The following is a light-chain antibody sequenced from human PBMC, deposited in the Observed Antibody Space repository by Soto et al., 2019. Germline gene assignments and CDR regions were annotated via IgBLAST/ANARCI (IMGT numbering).Light chain of an antibody. J-gene: IGLJ1*01. CDR3: SSYASNSTAV. CDR2: EVS. CDR1: SSDVGGYNY. Sequence: QSVLTQPASVSGSRGQSITISCTGTSSDVGGYNYVSWYQQHPGKAPKLMIYEVSNRPSGVSNRVSGSKFGNTASLTISGLQAEDEAEYYCSSYASNSTAVFGTGTKVTV. V-gene: IGLV2-14*01.